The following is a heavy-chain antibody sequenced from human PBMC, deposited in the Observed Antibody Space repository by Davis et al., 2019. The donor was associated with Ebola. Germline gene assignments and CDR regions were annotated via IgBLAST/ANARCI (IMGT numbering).Heavy chain of an antibody. V-gene: IGHV1-18*01. CDR2: ISPFSGNT. CDR3: AREGVIAPSNMDV. Sequence: AASVKVSCKTSGYPFISYGISWVRQAPGQGLEWMGWISPFSGNTNYAQKLQGRVTMTTDTSTSTAYMELRSLRSDETAVYYCAREGVIAPSNMDVWGQGTPVTVSS. D-gene: IGHD3-22*01. CDR1: GYPFISYG. J-gene: IGHJ6*02.